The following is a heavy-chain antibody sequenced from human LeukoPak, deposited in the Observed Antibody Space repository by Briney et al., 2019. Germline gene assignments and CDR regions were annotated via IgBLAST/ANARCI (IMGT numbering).Heavy chain of an antibody. Sequence: GASLQISCKGSGYSFTSYWIGWVRQMPGKGLEWMGIIYPGDSDTRYSPSFQGQVTISADKSISTAYLQWSSLKASDTAMYYCARRKGGSYSYFDLWGRGTLVTVSS. CDR2: IYPGDSDT. J-gene: IGHJ2*01. V-gene: IGHV5-51*01. CDR1: GYSFTSYW. D-gene: IGHD1-26*01. CDR3: ARRKGGSYSYFDL.